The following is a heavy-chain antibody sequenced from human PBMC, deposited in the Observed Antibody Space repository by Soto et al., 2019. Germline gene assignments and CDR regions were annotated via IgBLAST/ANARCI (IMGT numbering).Heavy chain of an antibody. CDR1: GFTFSDYY. J-gene: IGHJ4*02. CDR3: ARGGGVSTNFDY. CDR2: IRSSSSHT. D-gene: IGHD5-12*01. Sequence: PGGSLRLSCAASGFTFSDYYMSWIRQAPGKGPEWVSYIRSSSSHTNYADSVKGRFTISRDNAKNSLYLQMNSLRAEDTAVYYCARGGGVSTNFDYWGQGTLVTVSS. V-gene: IGHV3-11*05.